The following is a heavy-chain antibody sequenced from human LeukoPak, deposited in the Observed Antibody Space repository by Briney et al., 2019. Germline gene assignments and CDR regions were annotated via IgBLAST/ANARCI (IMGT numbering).Heavy chain of an antibody. CDR3: ARSHPSDTSGWSNPYFDK. D-gene: IGHD3-22*01. CDR2: ISNEGSHT. Sequence: GGSLRLSCAASGFTFTSYAMSWVRQAPGKGLEWVALISNEGSHTWYADSVKGRFTISRDNSKYTLYLQMNRLGVEDTDLSYCARSHPSDTSGWSNPYFDKWGQGTLVTVSS. V-gene: IGHV3-30*04. CDR1: GFTFTSYA. J-gene: IGHJ4*02.